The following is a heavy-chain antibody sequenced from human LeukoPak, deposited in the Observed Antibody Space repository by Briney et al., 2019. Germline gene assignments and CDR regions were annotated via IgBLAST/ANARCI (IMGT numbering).Heavy chain of an antibody. Sequence: PSETLSLACTDSGFSFSSGYFWTWIRQPPGKGLEWIGSISQSAGTYYNPSLKSRITMSLDSSKSQFSLKLTSVTAADTAVYYCARDHDVWQLPSFDYWGQGTLVTVSA. V-gene: IGHV4-38-2*02. D-gene: IGHD3-16*01. CDR1: GFSFSSGYF. CDR2: ISQSAGT. J-gene: IGHJ4*02. CDR3: ARDHDVWQLPSFDY.